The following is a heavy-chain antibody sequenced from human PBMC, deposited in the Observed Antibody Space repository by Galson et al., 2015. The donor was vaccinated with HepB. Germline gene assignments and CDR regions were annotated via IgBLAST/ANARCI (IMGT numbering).Heavy chain of an antibody. V-gene: IGHV3-7*03. J-gene: IGHJ4*02. CDR2: IKQDGSEK. D-gene: IGHD2-15*01. CDR1: GFTFSSYW. Sequence: SLRLSCAASGFTFSSYWMSWVRQAPGKGLEWVANIKQDGSEKYYVDSVKGRFAISRDNAKNSLYLQMNSLRAEDTAVYYCAREGGRPLGYCSGGSCYPDDYWGQGTLVTVSS. CDR3: AREGGRPLGYCSGGSCYPDDY.